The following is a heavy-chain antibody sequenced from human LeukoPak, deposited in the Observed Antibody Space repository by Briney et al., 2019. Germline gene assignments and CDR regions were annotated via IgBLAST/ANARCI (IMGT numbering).Heavy chain of an antibody. D-gene: IGHD3-22*01. J-gene: IGHJ4*03. CDR2: ISTDSRTI. Sequence: GGSLRLSCAPSGFPFSRYSMNWVRQAPGKGLEWVAYISTDSRTIYSGDSVKSRFSISRDNDKSLLYLQMENLRVEDTAVYYCTTYFDTTGYFEEAYDKWGQGTLVTVSA. CDR1: GFPFSRYS. CDR3: TTYFDTTGYFEEAYDK. V-gene: IGHV3-48*01.